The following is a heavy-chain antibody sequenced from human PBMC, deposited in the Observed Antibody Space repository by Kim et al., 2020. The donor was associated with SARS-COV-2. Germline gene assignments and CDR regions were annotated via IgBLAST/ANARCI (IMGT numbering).Heavy chain of an antibody. CDR2: IYYSGSS. J-gene: IGHJ4*02. D-gene: IGHD1-26*01. CDR1: GCTISSSSYY. Sequence: SETLSLTCTVSGCTISSSSYYWVWIRQPPGQGLVWIVSIYYSGSSYYNPFLKSRATTTVDTSNNQFSLKLSPVTAAATAEYYCASDSGSYVGLFDYWRQG. V-gene: IGHV4-39*07. CDR3: ASDSGSYVGLFDY.